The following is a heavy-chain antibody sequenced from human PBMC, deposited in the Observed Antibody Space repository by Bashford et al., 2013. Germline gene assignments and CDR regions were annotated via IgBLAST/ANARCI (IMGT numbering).Heavy chain of an antibody. J-gene: IGHJ4*02. V-gene: IGHV3-23*01. Sequence: VRQAPGKGLEWVSTISGSGRNTYYADSVRGRFTISRDNAKNTLNLQMNSLRAEDTAVYYCTKDVLGYNRPVEYWGQGTLVTVSS. D-gene: IGHD6-13*01. CDR2: ISGSGRNT. CDR3: TKDVLGYNRPVEY.